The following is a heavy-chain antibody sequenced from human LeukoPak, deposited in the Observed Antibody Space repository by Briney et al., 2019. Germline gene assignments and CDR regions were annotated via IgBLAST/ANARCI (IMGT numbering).Heavy chain of an antibody. D-gene: IGHD1-1*01. V-gene: IGHV3-7*04. J-gene: IGHJ4*02. Sequence: GGSLRLSCAASGFIFTDYWMSWVRQAPGKGQEWVANIKPDGSDTYYADSVKGRFTISKDDAENSVFLQMNSLRVEDTALYYCARDGIDYWGQETLVTVSS. CDR3: ARDGIDY. CDR1: GFIFTDYW. CDR2: IKPDGSDT.